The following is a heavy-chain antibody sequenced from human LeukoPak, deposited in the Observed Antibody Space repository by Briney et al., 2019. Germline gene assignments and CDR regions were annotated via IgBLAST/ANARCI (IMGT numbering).Heavy chain of an antibody. D-gene: IGHD3-22*01. CDR1: GGSFSGYY. CDR2: INHSGST. Sequence: PSETLSLTCAVYGGSFSGYYWSWIRQPPGKGLEWIGEINHSGSTYYNPSLKSRVTISVDTSKNQFSLNLSSVTAADTAVYFCARRAYYYDSSGYYDCWGQGTLVTVSS. J-gene: IGHJ4*02. V-gene: IGHV4-34*01. CDR3: ARRAYYYDSSGYYDC.